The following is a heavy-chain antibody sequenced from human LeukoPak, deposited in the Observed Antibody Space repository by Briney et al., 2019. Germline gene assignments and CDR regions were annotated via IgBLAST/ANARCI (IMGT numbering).Heavy chain of an antibody. CDR3: ARFVEMATIEDY. CDR2: IIPILGIA. V-gene: IGHV1-69*04. J-gene: IGHJ4*02. D-gene: IGHD5-24*01. Sequence: SVKVSCKASGGTFSSYAISWVRQAPGQGLEWMGRIIPILGIANYAQKFQGRVTITADKSTSTAYMELSSLRSEDTAVYYCARFVEMATIEDYWGQGTLVTVSS. CDR1: GGTFSSYA.